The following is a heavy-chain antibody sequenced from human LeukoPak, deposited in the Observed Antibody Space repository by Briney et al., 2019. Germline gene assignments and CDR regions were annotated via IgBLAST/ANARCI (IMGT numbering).Heavy chain of an antibody. J-gene: IGHJ4*02. CDR1: GDSISSYY. V-gene: IGHV4-59*01. D-gene: IGHD4-23*01. CDR3: ARVPLVTLPYFDY. CDR2: IYYSGST. Sequence: SETLSLTCTVSGDSISSYYWSWIRQPPGKGLQWIGYIYYSGSTNYNPSLKSRVTISVDTPKNQFSLKLSSVTAADTAVYYCARVPLVTLPYFDYWGQGTLVTVSS.